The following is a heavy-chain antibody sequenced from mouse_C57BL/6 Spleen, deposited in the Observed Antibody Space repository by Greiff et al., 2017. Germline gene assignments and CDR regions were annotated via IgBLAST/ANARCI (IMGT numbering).Heavy chain of an antibody. J-gene: IGHJ3*01. Sequence: QVQLKQSGAELVKPGASVKISCKASGYAFSSYWMNWVKQRPGKGLEWIGQIYPGDGDTNYNGQFKGKATLTADKSSSTAYMQLSSLTSEDSAVYFCARGTMITTERVFAYWGQGTLVTVSA. CDR3: ARGTMITTERVFAY. D-gene: IGHD2-4*01. CDR1: GYAFSSYW. V-gene: IGHV1-80*01. CDR2: IYPGDGDT.